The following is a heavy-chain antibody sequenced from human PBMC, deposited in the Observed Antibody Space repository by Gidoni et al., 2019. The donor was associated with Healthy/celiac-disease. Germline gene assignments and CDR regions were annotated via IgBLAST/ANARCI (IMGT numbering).Heavy chain of an antibody. V-gene: IGHV1-69*01. J-gene: IGHJ4*02. CDR3: AGDSGYSSSWYGG. D-gene: IGHD6-13*01. CDR1: ADTFSSYA. CDR2: ITPILGTA. Sequence: VQLVQSGAEVTKPGSSVKVSCKASADTFSSYAISWVRQAPGQGLGWMGGITPILGTANYAQKFQVRVTFTADESTSTAYMELSSLISEDPAVYSCAGDSGYSSSWYGGWGQGTLVTVSS.